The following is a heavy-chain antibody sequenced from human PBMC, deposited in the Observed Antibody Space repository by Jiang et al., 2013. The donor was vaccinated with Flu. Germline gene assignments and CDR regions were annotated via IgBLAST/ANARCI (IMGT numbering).Heavy chain of an antibody. V-gene: IGHV2-5*02. J-gene: IGHJ4*02. Sequence: KPTQTLTLTCTFSGFSLSTIGVGVGWIRQPPGKALEWLALIYWDDDKRYSPSLKSRLTITKDTSKNQVVLTMTNMDPVDTATYYCARTGGLVFYHMSGYYHEFDYWGQGTLVTVSS. D-gene: IGHD3-3*01. CDR2: IYWDDDK. CDR3: ARTGGLVFYHMSGYYHEFDY. CDR1: GFSLSTIGVG.